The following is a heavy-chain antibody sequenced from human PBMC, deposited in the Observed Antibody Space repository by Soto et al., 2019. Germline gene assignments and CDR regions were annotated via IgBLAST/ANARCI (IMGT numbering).Heavy chain of an antibody. Sequence: SLTCTVSGGSISSYYWSWVRQPPGKGLEWIGYIYYSGSTNYNPSLKSRVTISVDTSKNQFSLKLSSVTAADTAVYYCARGRGTVAWHWYFDLWGRGTLVTVSS. CDR1: GGSISSYY. V-gene: IGHV4-59*01. D-gene: IGHD6-19*01. J-gene: IGHJ2*01. CDR2: IYYSGST. CDR3: ARGRGTVAWHWYFDL.